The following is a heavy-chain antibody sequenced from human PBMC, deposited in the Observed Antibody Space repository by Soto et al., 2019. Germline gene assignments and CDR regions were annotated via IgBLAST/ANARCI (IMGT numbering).Heavy chain of an antibody. V-gene: IGHV1-69*01. CDR1: GGTFSSYA. CDR2: IIPIFGTA. Sequence: QVQLVQSGAEVKKPGSSVKVSCKASGGTFSSYAISWVRQAPGQGLEWMGGIIPIFGTANYAQKFQGRVTITADESTSTGYMQLSSLRSEDTAVYYCAREPIRDYGDYLGDFESWGQGNLVTVSS. J-gene: IGHJ4*02. CDR3: AREPIRDYGDYLGDFES. D-gene: IGHD4-17*01.